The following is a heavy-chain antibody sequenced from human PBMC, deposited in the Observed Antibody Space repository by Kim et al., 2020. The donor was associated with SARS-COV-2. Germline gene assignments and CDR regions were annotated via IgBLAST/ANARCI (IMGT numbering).Heavy chain of an antibody. CDR3: ARHAELGVVVIPFDY. D-gene: IGHD2-15*01. V-gene: IGHV4-39*01. Sequence: PSLRSRVTISVDTSKNPFSRKLSSVTAADTAVYYCARHAELGVVVIPFDYWGQGTLVTVSS. J-gene: IGHJ4*02.